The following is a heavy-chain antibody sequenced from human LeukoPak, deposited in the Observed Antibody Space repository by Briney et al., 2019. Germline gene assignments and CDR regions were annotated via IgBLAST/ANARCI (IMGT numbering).Heavy chain of an antibody. V-gene: IGHV1-2*02. Sequence: GASVKVSCKASGYTFTGYYMHWVRQAPGQGLEWMGWINPNSGGTNYAQKFQGRVTMTRDTSISTAYMELSRLRSDDTAVYYCARLGGGLAVAAENWFDPWGQGTLVTVSS. J-gene: IGHJ5*02. CDR2: INPNSGGT. D-gene: IGHD6-19*01. CDR1: GYTFTGYY. CDR3: ARLGGGLAVAAENWFDP.